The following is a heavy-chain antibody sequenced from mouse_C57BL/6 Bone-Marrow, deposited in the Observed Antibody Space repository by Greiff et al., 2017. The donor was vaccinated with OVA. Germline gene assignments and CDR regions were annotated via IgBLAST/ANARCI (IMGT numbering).Heavy chain of an antibody. Sequence: EVKLMESGGGLVKPGGSLKLSCAASGFTFSSYAMSWVRPTPEKRLEWVATISDGGSYTYYPDNVKVRFTISRDNAKNIPYLKMSHLKSEDTAMYYCARDSDVWGTGTTVTVSS. CDR1: GFTFSSYA. CDR2: ISDGGSYT. J-gene: IGHJ1*03. V-gene: IGHV5-4*03. CDR3: ARDSDV.